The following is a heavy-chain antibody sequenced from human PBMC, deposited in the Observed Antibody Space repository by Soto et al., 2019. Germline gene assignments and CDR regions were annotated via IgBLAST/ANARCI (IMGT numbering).Heavy chain of an antibody. CDR3: ARNRYGGYDFDY. CDR2: VSHSGST. V-gene: IGHV4-4*02. CDR1: SGSITSSNW. D-gene: IGHD5-12*01. Sequence: QVQLQESGPGLVKSSGTLSLTCAVSSGSITSSNWWSWVRQPPGKGLEWIGEVSHSGSTNYIPSLKSRVTISVDKSSNQFSLRLSSVTAADTAVYYCARNRYGGYDFDYWGQGTLVTVSS. J-gene: IGHJ4*02.